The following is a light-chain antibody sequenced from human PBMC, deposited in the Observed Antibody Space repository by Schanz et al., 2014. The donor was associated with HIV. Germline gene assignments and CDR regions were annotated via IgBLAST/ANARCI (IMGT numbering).Light chain of an antibody. CDR1: SSNIGSDE. V-gene: IGLV1-44*01. J-gene: IGLJ2*01. CDR2: GNN. Sequence: QSVLTQPPSASGTPGQRVTISCSGSSSNIGSDEVNWYQQLPGTAPKVLIYGNNNRPSGVPDRFSGSKSGNTASLTISGLQAEDEADYYCSSYTSSSSVVFGGGTKLTVL. CDR3: SSYTSSSSVV.